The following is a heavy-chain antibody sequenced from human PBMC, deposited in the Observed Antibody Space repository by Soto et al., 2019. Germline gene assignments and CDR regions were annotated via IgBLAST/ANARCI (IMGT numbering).Heavy chain of an antibody. CDR3: ARGVAGSGFDL. D-gene: IGHD6-19*01. J-gene: IGHJ4*02. Sequence: SQSFSLTCLISADSVFSNPSACTWLRSSPSRGLEWLGRTYYRSNWRRDYAVSVKSKITVNPDTTDIHFSLQLNSVSPDGTAVYYCARGVAGSGFDLWGQGTLVTVSS. CDR2: TYYRSNWRR. CDR1: ADSVFSNPSA. V-gene: IGHV6-1*01.